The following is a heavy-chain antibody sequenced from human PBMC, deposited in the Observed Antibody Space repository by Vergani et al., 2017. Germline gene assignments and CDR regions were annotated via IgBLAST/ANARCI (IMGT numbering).Heavy chain of an antibody. D-gene: IGHD2-8*01. Sequence: QVQLQQWGGGLLKPSETLSLTCVVNGGSFTSYHWTWIRQSPGEGLEWVGDIDHTGRPDYNPSLKSRLTMSVDKSHNQFPLTLNSVTATDTAIYFCSRVNTKTNGHLYYYYYMDVWGQGTAVTVS. CDR1: GGSFTSYH. CDR2: IDHTGRP. V-gene: IGHV4-34*01. CDR3: SRVNTKTNGHLYYYYYMDV. J-gene: IGHJ6*03.